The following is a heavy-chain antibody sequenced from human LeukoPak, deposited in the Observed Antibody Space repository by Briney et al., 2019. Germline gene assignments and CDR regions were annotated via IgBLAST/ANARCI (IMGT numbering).Heavy chain of an antibody. CDR3: ARDLMVGSPFDS. J-gene: IGHJ4*02. V-gene: IGHV3-74*01. Sequence: GGCLRLSCAASGFTFSNYWMHWVRQTPGKGLVWVSRINTDGSTSCADSVKGRFTISRDNAKNTLYLQMNSLRAEDTAVYYCARDLMVGSPFDSWGQGTLVTVSS. D-gene: IGHD2-8*01. CDR1: GFTFSNYW. CDR2: INTDGST.